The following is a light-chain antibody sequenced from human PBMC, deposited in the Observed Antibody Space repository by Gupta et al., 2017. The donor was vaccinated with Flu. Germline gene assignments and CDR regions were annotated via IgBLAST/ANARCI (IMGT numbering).Light chain of an antibody. CDR3: HQSSALPWT. Sequence: EIVLTQSPDFQSVTPKERVTITCRASQNIGGALHWYQQKPDQSPKVLIKYASQSFSGVPSRFSGSGSGTAFTLTINGLETEDAATYYCHQSSALPWTFGQGTKVEIK. CDR2: YAS. J-gene: IGKJ1*01. CDR1: QNIGGA. V-gene: IGKV6-21*01.